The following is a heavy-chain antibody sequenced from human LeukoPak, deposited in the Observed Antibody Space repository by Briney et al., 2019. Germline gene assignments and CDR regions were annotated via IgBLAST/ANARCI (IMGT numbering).Heavy chain of an antibody. CDR1: GFTFSSYV. Sequence: GGSLRLSCAASGFTFSSYVMHWVRQAPGKGLEWVAVISYDGSNKYYADSVKGRFTISRDNSKNTLYLQMNSLRAEDTAVYYCAREMGYYDSSGYYYSFDYWGQGTLVTVSS. J-gene: IGHJ4*02. CDR3: AREMGYYDSSGYYYSFDY. V-gene: IGHV3-30*04. CDR2: ISYDGSNK. D-gene: IGHD3-22*01.